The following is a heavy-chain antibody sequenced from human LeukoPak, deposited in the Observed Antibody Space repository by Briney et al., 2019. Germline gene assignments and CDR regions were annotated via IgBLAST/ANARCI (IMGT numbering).Heavy chain of an antibody. CDR2: INPNSGGT. CDR1: GYTFTGYY. Sequence: ASVKVSCTASGYTFTGYYMHWVRQAPGQGLEWMGWINPNSGGTNYAQKFQGRVTMTRDTSISTAYMELSRLRSDDTAVYYCAREADTAMVYYYGMDVWGQGTTVTVSS. CDR3: AREADTAMVYYYGMDV. D-gene: IGHD5-18*01. J-gene: IGHJ6*02. V-gene: IGHV1-2*02.